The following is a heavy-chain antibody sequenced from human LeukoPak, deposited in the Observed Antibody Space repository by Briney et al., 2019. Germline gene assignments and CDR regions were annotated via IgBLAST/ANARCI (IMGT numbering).Heavy chain of an antibody. V-gene: IGHV3-30*03. CDR1: GFTFSSYG. CDR3: ARDPSFDY. J-gene: IGHJ4*02. CDR2: ISYDGSNK. Sequence: GGSLRLSCAASGFTFSSYGMHWVRQAPGKGLEWVAVISYDGSNKYYADSVKGRFTISRDNSKNTLYLQMNSLRAEDTAVYYCARDPSFDYWGQGTLVTVSS.